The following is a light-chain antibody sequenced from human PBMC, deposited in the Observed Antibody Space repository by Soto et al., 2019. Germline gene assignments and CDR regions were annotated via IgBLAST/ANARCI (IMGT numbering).Light chain of an antibody. CDR3: QSYDSSLSALYV. CDR1: SSNIGAGYD. CDR2: GNS. V-gene: IGLV1-40*01. Sequence: QSVLTQPPSVSGAPGQRVTISCTGSSSNIGAGYDVHWYQQLPGTAPKLLIYGNSNRPSGVPDRFSGSKSGTSASLAITGLQAEDEADYYFQSYDSSLSALYVFGTGTQLTVL. J-gene: IGLJ1*01.